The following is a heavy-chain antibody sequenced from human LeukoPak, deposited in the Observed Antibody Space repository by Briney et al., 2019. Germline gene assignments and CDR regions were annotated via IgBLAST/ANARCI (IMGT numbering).Heavy chain of an antibody. CDR1: GGSISSYY. CDR2: IYTSGST. Sequence: PSETLSLTCTVSGGSISSYYWSWIRQPAGKGLEWIGRIYTSGSTNYNPSLKGRVTMSVDTSKNQFSLKLSSVTAADTAVYYCAREGAITFGGAMKAFDIWGQGTMVTVSS. CDR3: AREGAITFGGAMKAFDI. J-gene: IGHJ3*02. D-gene: IGHD3-16*01. V-gene: IGHV4-4*07.